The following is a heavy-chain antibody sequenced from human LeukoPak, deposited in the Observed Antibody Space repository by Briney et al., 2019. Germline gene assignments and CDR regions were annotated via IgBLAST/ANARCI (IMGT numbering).Heavy chain of an antibody. D-gene: IGHD4-17*01. J-gene: IGHJ4*02. CDR3: ARDDTVTTRVGFID. V-gene: IGHV3-7*01. Sequence: GGSLRLSCAASGFTFSSYWMRWVRQAPGKGVEWVANIKEDGSEKYYVDSVKGRFTISREKAKNSLYLQMNSLRAEDTAVYYCARDDTVTTRVGFIDWGQGTLVTVSS. CDR2: IKEDGSEK. CDR1: GFTFSSYW.